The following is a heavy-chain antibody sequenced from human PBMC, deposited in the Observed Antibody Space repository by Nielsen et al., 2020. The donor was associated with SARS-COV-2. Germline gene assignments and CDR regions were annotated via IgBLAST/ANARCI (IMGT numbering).Heavy chain of an antibody. D-gene: IGHD1-1*01. Sequence: GGSLRLSCAASGFTFSSYGMSWVRQAPGKGLEWVSSIGTSGGNSYYSDSVKGRFTISRDISKNTLFLQMNSLRAEDTALYYCTTRTFYLDYWGQGTLVTVSS. CDR2: IGTSGGNS. CDR3: TTRTFYLDY. CDR1: GFTFSSYG. V-gene: IGHV3-23*01. J-gene: IGHJ4*02.